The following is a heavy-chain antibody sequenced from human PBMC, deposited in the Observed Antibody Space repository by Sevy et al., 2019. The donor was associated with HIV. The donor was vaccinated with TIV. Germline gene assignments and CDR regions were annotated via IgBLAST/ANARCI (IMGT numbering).Heavy chain of an antibody. CDR1: GLNFRNFW. J-gene: IGHJ5*02. D-gene: IGHD1-26*01. CDR2: IKQVGIEA. Sequence: GGSLRLSYLASGLNFRNFWMNWVRQAPGKGLEWVADIKQVGIEAYYVDSVKGRFTISKDNAKNSLYLQMNSLRDEDTAMYFCVRDKEVGASILDAWGQGTPVTVSS. V-gene: IGHV3-7*03. CDR3: VRDKEVGASILDA.